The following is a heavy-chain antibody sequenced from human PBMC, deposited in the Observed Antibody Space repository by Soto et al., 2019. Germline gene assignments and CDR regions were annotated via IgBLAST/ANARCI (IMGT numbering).Heavy chain of an antibody. D-gene: IGHD6-13*01. J-gene: IGHJ4*02. CDR2: IKSTSDGGTT. CDR3: TTKNGYTAPTEY. CDR1: GLTFGSAW. V-gene: IGHV3-15*01. Sequence: EVHLVESGGGLVKPGGSLRLSCGGSGLTFGSAWMTWVRQAPGKGLEWVGHIKSTSDGGTTEYAALVEGRFTISRDDSENTLYLQMYSLKSEDTAVYYCTTKNGYTAPTEYWGQGTLVTVSS.